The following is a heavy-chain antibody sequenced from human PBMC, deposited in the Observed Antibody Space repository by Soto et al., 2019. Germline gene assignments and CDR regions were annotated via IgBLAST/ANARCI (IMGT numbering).Heavy chain of an antibody. CDR1: GGSISSYY. CDR3: ARMNYYDTSGYPFDY. Sequence: QVQLQESGPGLVKPSETLSLTCTVSGGSISSYYWSWIRQPPGKGLEWIGYIYFRGTTNYNPSLKSRVTRSADTSKNQFSLKLNSVTAADTAVYYCARMNYYDTSGYPFDYWGQGMMVTVSS. D-gene: IGHD3-22*01. J-gene: IGHJ4*02. V-gene: IGHV4-59*01. CDR2: IYFRGTT.